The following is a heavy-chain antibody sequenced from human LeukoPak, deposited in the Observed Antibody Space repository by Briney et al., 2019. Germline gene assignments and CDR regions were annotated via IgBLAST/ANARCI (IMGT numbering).Heavy chain of an antibody. V-gene: IGHV4-30-2*01. Sequence: SETLSLTCAVSGGSISSGGYSWSWIRQPPGKGLEWIGYIYHSGSTYYNPSLKSRVTISVDRSKNQFSLKLSSVTAADTAVYYCARVVSGELLELGAFDIWGQGTMVTVSS. CDR1: GGSISSGGYS. CDR3: ARVVSGELLELGAFDI. J-gene: IGHJ3*02. CDR2: IYHSGST. D-gene: IGHD3-16*01.